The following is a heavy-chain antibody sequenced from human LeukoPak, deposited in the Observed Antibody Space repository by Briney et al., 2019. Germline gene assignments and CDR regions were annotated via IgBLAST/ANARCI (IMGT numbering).Heavy chain of an antibody. CDR3: ARVGGATEYYFDY. Sequence: GASVKVSCKAFGGSFSSEAISWVRQAPGQGLEWMGRIIPIFGTANYAQKFQGRVTITTDESTSTAYMELSSLRSEDTAVYYCARVGGATEYYFDYWGQGTLVTVSS. J-gene: IGHJ4*02. CDR1: GGSFSSEA. V-gene: IGHV1-69*05. D-gene: IGHD1-26*01. CDR2: IIPIFGTA.